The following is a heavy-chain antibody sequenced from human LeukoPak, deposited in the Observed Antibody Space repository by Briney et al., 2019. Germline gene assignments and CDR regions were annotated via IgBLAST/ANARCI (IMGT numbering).Heavy chain of an antibody. CDR1: GFTFSDYY. D-gene: IGHD1-26*01. CDR3: ARFFTQWELRPRGYFDY. CDR2: ISSSGSTI. V-gene: IGHV3-11*01. Sequence: GGSLRLSCAASGFTFSDYYMSWIRQAPGKGLEWVSYISSSGSTIYYADSVKGRFTISRDNAKNSLYLQMNSLRAEDTAVYYCARFFTQWELRPRGYFDYWGQGTLVTVPS. J-gene: IGHJ4*02.